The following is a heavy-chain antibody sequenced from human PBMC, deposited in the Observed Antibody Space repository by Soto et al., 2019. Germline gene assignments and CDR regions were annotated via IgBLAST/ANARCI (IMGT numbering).Heavy chain of an antibody. CDR3: ARQVGGWAPWYFDY. Sequence: QVQLQESGPGLVKPLETLSLTCTVSGGSISSYYWSWIRQPPGKGLEWIGYIYYSGSTNYNPSLKSRVTISVDTSKNQFSLKLSSVTAADTAVYYCARQVGGWAPWYFDYWGQGTLVTVSS. CDR1: GGSISSYY. D-gene: IGHD6-19*01. J-gene: IGHJ4*02. CDR2: IYYSGST. V-gene: IGHV4-59*08.